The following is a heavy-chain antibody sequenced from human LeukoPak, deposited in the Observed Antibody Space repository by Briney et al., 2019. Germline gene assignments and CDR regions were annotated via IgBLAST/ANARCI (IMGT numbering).Heavy chain of an antibody. D-gene: IGHD6-19*01. J-gene: IGHJ3*02. CDR2: IIPLFGKA. Sequence: GASVKVSFKASGGTFNNYAIYWVRQAPGQGLEWMGGIIPLFGKAKYAQKFQGRVTITADESTSTAYMELSSLRSEDTAVFYCARDQAVAGTTDAFDIWGQGTMVTVSS. CDR3: ARDQAVAGTTDAFDI. CDR1: GGTFNNYA. V-gene: IGHV1-69*13.